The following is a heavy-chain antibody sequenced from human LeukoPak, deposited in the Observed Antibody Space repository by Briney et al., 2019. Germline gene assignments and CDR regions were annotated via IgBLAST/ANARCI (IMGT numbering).Heavy chain of an antibody. D-gene: IGHD4-17*01. CDR1: GFTFSSYA. V-gene: IGHV3-23*01. J-gene: IGHJ4*02. Sequence: PGGSLRLSCVPSGFTFSSYAMSWVRQAPGKGLEWVSANSGSGGNTYYADSVRGRFTMSRDNSKNTLYLQMNSLRAEDTAVYYCARSTSVTPYSWGQGTLVTVSS. CDR3: ARSTSVTPYS. CDR2: NSGSGGNT.